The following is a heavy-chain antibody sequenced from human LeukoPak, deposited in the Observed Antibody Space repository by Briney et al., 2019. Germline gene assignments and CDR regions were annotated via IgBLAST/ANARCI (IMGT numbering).Heavy chain of an antibody. CDR2: IKPDGSEI. Sequence: GGSLRLSCAAPGFTFSDYWMDWARQAPGKGLEWVANIKPDGSEIYYVDAVKGRFTISRDNAKNSLFLQMNSLRVEDTAVYYCTRSLDYWGQGTLVTVSS. CDR1: GFTFSDYW. J-gene: IGHJ4*02. CDR3: TRSLDY. V-gene: IGHV3-7*02. D-gene: IGHD2-15*01.